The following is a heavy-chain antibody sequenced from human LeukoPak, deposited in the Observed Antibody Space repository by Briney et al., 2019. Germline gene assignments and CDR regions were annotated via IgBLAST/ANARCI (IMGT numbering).Heavy chain of an antibody. CDR1: GFTFSSYA. CDR3: AKAGPSIVATILNLFDY. J-gene: IGHJ4*02. Sequence: GGSLRLSCAASGFTFSSYAMSWVRQAPGEGLEWVSAISGSGGSTYYADSVKGRFTISRDNSKNTLYLQMNSLRAEDTAVYYCAKAGPSIVATILNLFDYWGQGTLVTVSS. D-gene: IGHD5-12*01. V-gene: IGHV3-23*01. CDR2: ISGSGGST.